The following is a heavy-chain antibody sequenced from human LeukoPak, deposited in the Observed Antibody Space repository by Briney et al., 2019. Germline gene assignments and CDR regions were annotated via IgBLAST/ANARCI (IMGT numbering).Heavy chain of an antibody. CDR2: IIPIFGTA. CDR1: GGTFSSYA. CDR3: ATGGGSSWQFNWFDP. J-gene: IGHJ5*02. Sequence: SVKVSCKAGGGTFSSYAISWVRQAPGQGLEWMGGIIPIFGTANYAQKFQGRVTLTTDESTSTAYMELSSLRSEDTAVYYCATGGGSSWQFNWFDPWGQGTLVTVSS. D-gene: IGHD6-13*01. V-gene: IGHV1-69*05.